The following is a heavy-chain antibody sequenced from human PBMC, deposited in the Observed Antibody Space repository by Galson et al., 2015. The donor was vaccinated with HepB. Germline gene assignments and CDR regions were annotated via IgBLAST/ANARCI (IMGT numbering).Heavy chain of an antibody. Sequence: SLRLSCAASGFTFSNAWMSWVRQAPGKGLEWVGRIKSKTDGGTTDYAAPVKGRFTISRDDSKNTLYLQMNSLKTEDTAVYYCTTDPAVAGTIEVTGGENYYYYGMDVWGQGTTVTVSS. D-gene: IGHD6-19*01. V-gene: IGHV3-15*01. CDR1: GFTFSNAW. CDR3: TTDPAVAGTIEVTGGENYYYYGMDV. CDR2: IKSKTDGGTT. J-gene: IGHJ6*02.